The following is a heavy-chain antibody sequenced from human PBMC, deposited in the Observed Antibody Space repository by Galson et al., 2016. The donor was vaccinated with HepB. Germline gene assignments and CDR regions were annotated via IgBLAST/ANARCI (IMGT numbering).Heavy chain of an antibody. D-gene: IGHD4-17*01. V-gene: IGHV3-23*01. CDR2: ISGGGGTT. CDR1: GFTFRNHA. CDR3: AKGHDYGDYTLYFYAMDV. Sequence: SLRLSCAASGFTFRNHALSWVRQAPGKGLEWVSAISGGGGTTYYSDSVRGRFTISRDNFRSTLHLQMNSLTADDTALYYCAKGHDYGDYTLYFYAMDVWGQGTTVTVSS. J-gene: IGHJ6*02.